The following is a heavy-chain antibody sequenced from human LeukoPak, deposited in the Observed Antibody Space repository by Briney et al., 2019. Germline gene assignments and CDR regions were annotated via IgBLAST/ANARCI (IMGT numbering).Heavy chain of an antibody. CDR3: ARGWGRNFDY. CDR2: INHSGST. Sequence: SETLSLTCAVYGGSFSGYYWSWIRQPPGKGLEWIGEINHSGSTNYNPSLKSRVTISVDTSKNQFSLKLSSVTAADTAVYYCARGWGRNFDYWGQGTLVTVSS. J-gene: IGHJ4*02. V-gene: IGHV4-34*01. D-gene: IGHD7-27*01. CDR1: GGSFSGYY.